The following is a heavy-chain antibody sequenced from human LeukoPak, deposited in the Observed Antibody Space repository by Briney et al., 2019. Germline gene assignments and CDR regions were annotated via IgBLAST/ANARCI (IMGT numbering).Heavy chain of an antibody. CDR1: GSTFSNYA. CDR2: ISGSGSST. D-gene: IGHD1-26*01. CDR3: AKYSGSYYYPPNWDS. Sequence: GGSLRLSCAASGSTFSNYAMTWVRQAPGKGLEWVSGISGSGSSTYYADSVKGRFTLSRDYPKNTLYLQMNSLRAEDTAVYFCAKYSGSYYYPPNWDSWGQGTLVTVSS. V-gene: IGHV3-23*01. J-gene: IGHJ4*02.